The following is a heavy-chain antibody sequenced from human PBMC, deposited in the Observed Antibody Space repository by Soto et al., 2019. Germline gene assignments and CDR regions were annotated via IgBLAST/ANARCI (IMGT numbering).Heavy chain of an antibody. CDR3: ALNSGWYEVSGYFDY. V-gene: IGHV3-23*01. CDR2: ISGSGGST. D-gene: IGHD6-19*01. J-gene: IGHJ4*02. CDR1: GFTFSSYA. Sequence: GGSLRLSCAASGFTFSSYAMSWVRQAPGKGLEWVSAISGSGGSTYYADSVKGRFTISRDNSKNTLYLQMNSLRAEDTAVYYCALNSGWYEVSGYFDYWGQGTLVTVSS.